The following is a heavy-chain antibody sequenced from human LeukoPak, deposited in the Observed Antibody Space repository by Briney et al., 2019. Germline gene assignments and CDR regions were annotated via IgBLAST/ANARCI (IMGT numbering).Heavy chain of an antibody. V-gene: IGHV4-59*08. CDR2: VYYTGST. J-gene: IGHJ5*02. D-gene: IGHD2-15*01. CDR3: ARHRDSPWFDP. Sequence: IPSETLSLTCTVSGGSISSYHWSWIRQPPGKGLEWLGYVYYTGSTNYNPSLKSRVTISVDTSKNQFSLKLSSVTAADTAVYYCARHRDSPWFDPWGQGTLVTVSS. CDR1: GGSISSYH.